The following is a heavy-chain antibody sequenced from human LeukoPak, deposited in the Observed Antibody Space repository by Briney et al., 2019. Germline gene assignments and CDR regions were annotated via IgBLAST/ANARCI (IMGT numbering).Heavy chain of an antibody. V-gene: IGHV1-18*01. CDR3: ARAGGWTREDDKDESYHI. CDR2: INTYKGNT. CDR1: GYTFTNFG. J-gene: IGHJ3*02. Sequence: GASVKVSCKASGYTFTNFGISWVRQAPGQGLEWMGWINTYKGNTYYAQNFQDRVTMTTDTSTTTGYMELRSLTSDDTAIYYCARAGGWTREDDKDESYHIWGQGTVVTVSS. D-gene: IGHD6-19*01.